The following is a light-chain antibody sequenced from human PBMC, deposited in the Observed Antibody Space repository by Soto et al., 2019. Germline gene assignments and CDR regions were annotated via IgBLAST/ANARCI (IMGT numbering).Light chain of an antibody. J-gene: IGLJ2*01. V-gene: IGLV6-57*04. CDR1: SGSIASNY. CDR3: QSYDSSSVV. CDR2: EDN. Sequence: NFMLTQPHSESESPGKTVTISCTRSSGSIASNYVQWYQQRPGSAPTTVIYEDNQRPSGVPDRFSGSIDSSSNSASLTISGLKTEDEADYYCQSYDSSSVVFGGGTKVTVL.